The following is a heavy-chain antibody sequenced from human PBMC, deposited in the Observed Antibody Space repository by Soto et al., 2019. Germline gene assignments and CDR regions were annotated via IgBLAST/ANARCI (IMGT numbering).Heavy chain of an antibody. Sequence: PGESLNISCKGSGYRCINYWIGWVRQMPGKGLELMGIINPGDSDTRYSPSFQGQVTISADKSISTAYLQWSSLNASDTAIYFCARSSNAGTAGDYWGQGTLVTVSS. J-gene: IGHJ4*02. CDR3: ARSSNAGTAGDY. D-gene: IGHD6-13*01. CDR2: INPGDSDT. CDR1: GYRCINYW. V-gene: IGHV5-51*01.